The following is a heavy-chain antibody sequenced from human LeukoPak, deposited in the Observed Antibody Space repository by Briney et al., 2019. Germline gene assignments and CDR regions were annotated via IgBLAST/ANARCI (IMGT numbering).Heavy chain of an antibody. CDR3: AREWELLYAFDI. V-gene: IGHV3-11*01. CDR2: ISSSGSTI. CDR1: GFTFSDYY. J-gene: IGHJ3*02. Sequence: GGSLRLSCAASGFTFSDYYMSWIRQAPGKGLEWVSYISSSGSTIYYADSVKGRFTISRDNAKNSLYLRMNSLRAEDTAVYYCAREWELLYAFDIWGQGTMVTVSS. D-gene: IGHD1-26*01.